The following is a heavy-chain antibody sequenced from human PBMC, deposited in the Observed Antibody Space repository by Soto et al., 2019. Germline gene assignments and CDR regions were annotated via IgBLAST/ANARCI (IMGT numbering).Heavy chain of an antibody. CDR1: GGSISSYY. J-gene: IGHJ6*02. Sequence: SETLSLTCTVCGGSISSYYWSWIRQPPGKGLEWIGYIYYSGSTNYNPSLKSRVTISVDTSKNQFSLKLSSVTAADTAVYYCARDGGSSPAGYYYYYYGMDVWGQGTTVTVSS. V-gene: IGHV4-59*01. CDR2: IYYSGST. CDR3: ARDGGSSPAGYYYYYYGMDV. D-gene: IGHD6-6*01.